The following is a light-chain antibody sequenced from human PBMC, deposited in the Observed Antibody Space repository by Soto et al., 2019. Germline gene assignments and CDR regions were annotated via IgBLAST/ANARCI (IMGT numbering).Light chain of an antibody. V-gene: IGKV1-5*01. CDR3: QQSYSLPVWT. Sequence: DIQMTQCPSTLSASVCDIVTITCRASQNIRNWLAWYQQKPGKAPKLLISAATNLADGVPSRFGGSGSGTDFTLSVSSLQPEDFATYYCQQSYSLPVWTFGQGTKVDI. J-gene: IGKJ1*01. CDR1: QNIRNW. CDR2: AAT.